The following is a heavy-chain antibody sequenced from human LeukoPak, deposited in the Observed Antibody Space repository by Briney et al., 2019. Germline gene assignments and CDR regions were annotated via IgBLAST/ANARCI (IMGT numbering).Heavy chain of an antibody. CDR3: ALLYYDILTGSRDAFDI. V-gene: IGHV3-33*01. CDR2: IWYDGSTN. CDR1: GFTFSSYG. Sequence: AGGSLRLSCAASGFTFSSYGMHWVRQAPGKGLEWVAVIWYDGSTNYSAESVKGRFTISRDNSKHTPYLQMNSLRAADTAVYYCALLYYDILTGSRDAFDIWGQGTMVTVSS. J-gene: IGHJ3*02. D-gene: IGHD3-9*01.